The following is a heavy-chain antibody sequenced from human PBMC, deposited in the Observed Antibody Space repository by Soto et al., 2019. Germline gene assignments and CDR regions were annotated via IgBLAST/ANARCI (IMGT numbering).Heavy chain of an antibody. D-gene: IGHD4-17*01. CDR2: ISYDGSNK. Sequence: PGGSLRLSCAASGFTFRSYGMHWVRQAPGKGLEWVAVISYDGSNKYYADSVKGRFTISRDNSKNTVYLQMDSLRAEDAAVYYCAKENAIYGDHLYYFDYWGQGTLVSVSS. CDR3: AKENAIYGDHLYYFDY. CDR1: GFTFRSYG. J-gene: IGHJ4*02. V-gene: IGHV3-30*18.